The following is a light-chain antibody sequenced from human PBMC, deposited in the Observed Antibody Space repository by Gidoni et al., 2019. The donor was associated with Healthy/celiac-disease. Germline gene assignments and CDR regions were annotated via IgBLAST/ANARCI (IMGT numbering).Light chain of an antibody. CDR3: QQYGSSPYT. CDR2: GAS. Sequence: VLTQSPGTLSLSSGERATITCRASQRVSSSYLAWYQQKPGQAPRLLIYGASSRATGIPDRFSGSGSGTDFTLTISRLEPEDFAVYYCQQYGSSPYTFGQGTKLEIK. CDR1: QRVSSSY. J-gene: IGKJ2*01. V-gene: IGKV3-20*01.